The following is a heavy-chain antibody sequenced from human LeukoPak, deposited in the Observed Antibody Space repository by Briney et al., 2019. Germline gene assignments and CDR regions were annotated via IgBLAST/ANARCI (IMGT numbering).Heavy chain of an antibody. Sequence: SETLSLTCTVSGGSISSGDYYWSWIRQPPGKGLEWIGYIYYSGSTHYNPSLKSRVTISVDTSKNQFSLKLSSVTAADTAVYYCARALPSTVTRTYYFDYWGQGTLVTVSS. CDR2: IYYSGST. V-gene: IGHV4-30-4*01. D-gene: IGHD4-17*01. CDR3: ARALPSTVTRTYYFDY. J-gene: IGHJ4*02. CDR1: GGSISSGDYY.